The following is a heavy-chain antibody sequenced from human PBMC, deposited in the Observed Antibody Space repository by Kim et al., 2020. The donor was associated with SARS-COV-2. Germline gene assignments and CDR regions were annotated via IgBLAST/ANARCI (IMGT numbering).Heavy chain of an antibody. CDR2: LYPDDSHT. V-gene: IGHV5-51*01. Sequence: GESLKISCKGSGYSFTTYWIGWVRQMPGKGLEWMGILYPDDSHTRYSPSFQGQVTISADKSISTAYLQWSSLKASDTAVYYCARGISAGLSTHQLRWWGSNSDSYNSESPPPLFDYWGQGTLVTVSS. J-gene: IGHJ4*02. CDR1: GYSFTTYW. CDR3: ARGISAGLSTHQLRWWGSNSDSYNSESPPPLFDY. D-gene: IGHD3-10*01.